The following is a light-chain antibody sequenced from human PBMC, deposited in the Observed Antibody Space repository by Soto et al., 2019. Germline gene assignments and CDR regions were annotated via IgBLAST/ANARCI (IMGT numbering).Light chain of an antibody. CDR2: DVS. V-gene: IGLV2-14*01. CDR3: SSYTTSSTYV. J-gene: IGLJ1*01. Sequence: QSALTQAASVSGSPGQSITISCTGTSSDVGGYNYVAWYQQHPGKAPKVMIYDVSNRPSGVSNRFSGSKSGNTASLTISGLQAEDEADYYCSSYTTSSTYVFGTGTKLTVL. CDR1: SSDVGGYNY.